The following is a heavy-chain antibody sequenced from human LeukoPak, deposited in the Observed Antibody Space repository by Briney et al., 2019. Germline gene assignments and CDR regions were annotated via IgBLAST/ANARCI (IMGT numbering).Heavy chain of an antibody. D-gene: IGHD3-3*01. J-gene: IGHJ5*02. CDR2: ISSSSSTI. CDR3: ARDPYSVTIFVVVSGWFDP. V-gene: IGHV3-48*01. CDR1: GFTFSSYS. Sequence: PGGSLRLSCAASGFTFSSYSMNWVRQAPGKGLEWVSYISSSSSTIYYADSVKGRFTISRDNAKNSLYLQMNSLRAEDTAVYYCARDPYSVTIFVVVSGWFDPWGQGTLVTVSS.